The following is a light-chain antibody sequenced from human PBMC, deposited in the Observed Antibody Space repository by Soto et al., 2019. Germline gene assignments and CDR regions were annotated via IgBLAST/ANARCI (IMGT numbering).Light chain of an antibody. CDR3: AAWDDSVKTLL. Sequence: QSVLTQPPSASETPEQRVTISCSGSSSNIGSNTVNWYQHLPGTTPKLLIYNNYQRPSGVPDRFSASKSGTSASLAITGLQSEDEADYYCAAWDDSVKTLLFGGGTQLTVL. CDR2: NNY. CDR1: SSNIGSNT. V-gene: IGLV1-44*01. J-gene: IGLJ3*02.